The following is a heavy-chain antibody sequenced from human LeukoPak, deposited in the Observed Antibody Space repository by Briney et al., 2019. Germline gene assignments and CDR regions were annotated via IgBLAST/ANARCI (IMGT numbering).Heavy chain of an antibody. CDR1: GFTFSSCS. J-gene: IGHJ4*02. Sequence: PGGSLRLSCAASGFTFSSCSMNWVRQAPGKGLEWVSYISSSTTTIYYADSVKGRFTISRDNAKNSLYLQMNSLRAEDTAVYYCARGQGPRMGSSWYYFDYWGQGTLVTVSS. D-gene: IGHD6-13*01. V-gene: IGHV3-48*01. CDR3: ARGQGPRMGSSWYYFDY. CDR2: ISSSTTTI.